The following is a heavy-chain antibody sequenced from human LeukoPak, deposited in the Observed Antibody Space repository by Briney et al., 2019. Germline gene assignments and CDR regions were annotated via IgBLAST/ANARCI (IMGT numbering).Heavy chain of an antibody. J-gene: IGHJ4*02. CDR3: AREISGRDDY. D-gene: IGHD2-15*01. CDR2: INTDGSTT. Sequence: PGGSLRLSCVASGFTFSSYWMHWVRQVPGKGLVWVSCINTDGSTTNYADSVKGRFTISRDNNKNTLHLQMNNLRAEDTAVYYCAREISGRDDYWGQGTLVTVSS. V-gene: IGHV3-74*01. CDR1: GFTFSSYW.